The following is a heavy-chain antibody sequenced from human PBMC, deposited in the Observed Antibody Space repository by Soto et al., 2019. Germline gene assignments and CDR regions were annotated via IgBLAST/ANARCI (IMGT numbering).Heavy chain of an antibody. J-gene: IGHJ6*02. Sequence: GGSLRLSCAASGFTFSSYGMHWVRQAPGKGLEWVAVIWYDGSNKYYADSVKGRFTISRDNSKNTLYLQMNSLRAEDTAVYYCARDFFSVTPGGMDVWGQGTTVTVSS. CDR1: GFTFSSYG. V-gene: IGHV3-33*01. CDR3: ARDFFSVTPGGMDV. D-gene: IGHD4-4*01. CDR2: IWYDGSNK.